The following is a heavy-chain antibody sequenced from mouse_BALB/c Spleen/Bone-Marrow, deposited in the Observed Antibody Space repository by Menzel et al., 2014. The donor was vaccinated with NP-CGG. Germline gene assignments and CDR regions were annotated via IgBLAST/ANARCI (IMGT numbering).Heavy chain of an antibody. D-gene: IGHD1-1*02. Sequence: VQVVESGPGLVAPSQSLSITCTVSGFSLTSCGVHWVRQPPGKGLEWLGVIWAGGSTNYNSALMSRLSISKDDSKSQVFLKMNSLQTDDTAMYYCARDGVYGSHYYAMDYWGQGTSVTVSS. V-gene: IGHV2-9*02. CDR2: IWAGGST. CDR3: ARDGVYGSHYYAMDY. CDR1: GFSLTSCG. J-gene: IGHJ4*01.